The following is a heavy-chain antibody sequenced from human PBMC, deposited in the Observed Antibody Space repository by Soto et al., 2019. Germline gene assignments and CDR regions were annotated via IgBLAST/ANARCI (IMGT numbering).Heavy chain of an antibody. D-gene: IGHD6-13*01. J-gene: IGHJ4*02. CDR2: IWYDGSNK. CDR1: GFTFISYG. Sequence: LRLSFAASGFTFISYGIHWVRQAPGKGLEWVAVIWYDGSNKYYADSVKGRFTISRDNSKNTLYLQMNSLRAEDTAVYYCARSYSSSWYYFDYWGQGTLVTVSS. CDR3: ARSYSSSWYYFDY. V-gene: IGHV3-33*01.